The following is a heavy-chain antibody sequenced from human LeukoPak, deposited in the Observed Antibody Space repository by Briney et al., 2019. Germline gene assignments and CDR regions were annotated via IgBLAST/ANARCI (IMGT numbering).Heavy chain of an antibody. Sequence: PGGSLRLSCAASGFSFYSHVMSWVRQTPGKRLEWVASIGTTSIAYYPDSLKGRFIISRDNSDSTVYLQMNGLRVADAAIYYCAKYTSGTAWAEDFWGQGPVVTVSS. J-gene: IGHJ4*02. CDR1: GFSFYSHV. V-gene: IGHV3-23*01. CDR3: AKYTSGTAWAEDF. D-gene: IGHD3-10*01. CDR2: IGTTSIA.